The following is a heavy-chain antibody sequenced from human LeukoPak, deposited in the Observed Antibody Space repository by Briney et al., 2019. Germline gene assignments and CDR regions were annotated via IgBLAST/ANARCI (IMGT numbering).Heavy chain of an antibody. Sequence: ASVKVSCKASGYSFTGYYIHWLRQAPGQGLEWLGWINPNSGATNYAQKFQDRVTMTRDTSISTAYMELSRLRSDDTAVYLCARDQNYFDTTTYDGIDYWGQGTLVTVSS. CDR2: INPNSGAT. J-gene: IGHJ4*02. CDR3: ARDQNYFDTTTYDGIDY. D-gene: IGHD3-22*01. CDR1: GYSFTGYY. V-gene: IGHV1-2*02.